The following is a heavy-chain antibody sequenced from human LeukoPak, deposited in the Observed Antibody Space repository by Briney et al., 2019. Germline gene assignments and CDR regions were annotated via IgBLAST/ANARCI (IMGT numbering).Heavy chain of an antibody. D-gene: IGHD3-10*01. CDR1: GYTFTGYY. V-gene: IGHV1-69*05. Sequence: SVKVSCKASGYTFTGYYIHWVRQAPGQGLEWMGGIIPIFGTANYAQKFQGRVTITTDESTSTADMELSSLRSEDTAVYYCARAYGSEGDAFDIWGQGTMVTVSS. CDR3: ARAYGSEGDAFDI. J-gene: IGHJ3*02. CDR2: IIPIFGTA.